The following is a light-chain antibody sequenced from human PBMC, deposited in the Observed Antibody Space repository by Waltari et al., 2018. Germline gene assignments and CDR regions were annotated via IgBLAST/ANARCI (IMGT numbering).Light chain of an antibody. CDR2: GAS. Sequence: DLQMTQFPTSLSASVEDRVTITCRPSQTITNYLNWYQQKSGKAPRLLINGASNLQGGVPSRFRGSGSGTDFTLTISNLQPEDFATYYCQQTYITPRTFGQGTKVEIK. CDR1: QTITNY. CDR3: QQTYITPRT. J-gene: IGKJ1*01. V-gene: IGKV1-39*01.